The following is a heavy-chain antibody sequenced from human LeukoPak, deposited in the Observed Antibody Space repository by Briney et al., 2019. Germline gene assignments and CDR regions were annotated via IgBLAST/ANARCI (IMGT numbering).Heavy chain of an antibody. Sequence: PGGSLRLSCTASGFAFSVYAMSWLRQPPGKGLEWVSTINANSGTTSYAASVRGRFTISRDNSKNTPYLQLNTLRADDTATYYCAKPTCGGLAVTADWFHPWGQGTLVVVSS. CDR1: GFAFSVYA. CDR2: INANSGTT. D-gene: IGHD6-19*01. CDR3: AKPTCGGLAVTADWFHP. J-gene: IGHJ5*01. V-gene: IGHV3-23*01.